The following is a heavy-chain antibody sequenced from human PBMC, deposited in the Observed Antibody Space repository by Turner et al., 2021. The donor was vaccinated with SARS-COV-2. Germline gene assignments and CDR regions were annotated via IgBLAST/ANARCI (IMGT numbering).Heavy chain of an antibody. V-gene: IGHV3-21*01. J-gene: IGHJ4*02. CDR1: GFTFSSYS. D-gene: IGHD1-26*01. CDR3: ARELAGRFGGATEIDY. CDR2: ISSSSSYI. Sequence: EVQLGESGGGLVKPGGSLRLSCAASGFTFSSYSMNWVREDPGKGLEWVSFISSSSSYIYYADSVKGRFTISRDNAKNSLYLQMNSLRAEDTAVYYCARELAGRFGGATEIDYWGQGTLVTVSS.